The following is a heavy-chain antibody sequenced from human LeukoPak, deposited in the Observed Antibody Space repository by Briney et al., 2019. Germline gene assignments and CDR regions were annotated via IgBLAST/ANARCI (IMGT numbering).Heavy chain of an antibody. Sequence: SETLSLTCTVSGGSISSGGYYWSWIRQHPGKGLEWIGYSYYSGSTYYNPSLKSRVTISVDTSKNQFSLKLTSVTAADTAVYYCARLGGSGSYYNVIHYYYGMDVWGQGTTVTVSS. J-gene: IGHJ6*02. CDR2: SYYSGST. V-gene: IGHV4-31*03. CDR3: ARLGGSGSYYNVIHYYYGMDV. CDR1: GGSISSGGYY. D-gene: IGHD3-10*01.